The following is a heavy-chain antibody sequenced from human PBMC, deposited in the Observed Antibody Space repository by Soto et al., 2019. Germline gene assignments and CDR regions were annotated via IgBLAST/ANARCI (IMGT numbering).Heavy chain of an antibody. CDR3: ASKLPPYSSGWYGDY. V-gene: IGHV3-30-3*01. CDR2: ISYDGSNK. CDR1: GFTFSSYA. J-gene: IGHJ4*02. Sequence: QVQLVESGGGVVQPGRSLRLSCAASGFTFSSYAMHWVRQAPGKGLEWVAVISYDGSNKYYADSVKGRFTISRDNSKNTLYLQMNSLRAEDTAVYYCASKLPPYSSGWYGDYLGQGTLVTVSS. D-gene: IGHD6-19*01.